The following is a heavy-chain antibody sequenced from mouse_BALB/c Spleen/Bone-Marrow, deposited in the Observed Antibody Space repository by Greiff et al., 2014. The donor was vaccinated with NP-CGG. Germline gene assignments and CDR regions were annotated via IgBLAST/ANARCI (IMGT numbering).Heavy chain of an antibody. D-gene: IGHD1-1*01. V-gene: IGHV1S132*01. J-gene: IGHJ1*01. CDR1: GYTFTSYW. CDR3: AREGSRLRGYFDV. CDR2: IFPGTGTT. Sequence: SGAELVKPGASVKLSCKTSGYTFTSYWIQWVKQRPGQGLGWIGEIFPGTGTTYYNEKFKGKATLTIDTSSSTAYMQLSSLTSEDSAVYFCAREGSRLRGYFDVWGAGTTVTVSS.